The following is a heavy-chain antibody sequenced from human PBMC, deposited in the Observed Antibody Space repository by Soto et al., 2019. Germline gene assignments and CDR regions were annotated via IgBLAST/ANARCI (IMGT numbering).Heavy chain of an antibody. V-gene: IGHV1-69*01. CDR3: AREGYCSSGSCSFDGFDI. Sequence: QVQLVQSGAEVKKPGSSVKVSCKASGDTFSTFAITWVRQAPGQGLEWLGGIIPMFGSTKYAQKFQGGITITADESTSTVYMELSSLRSEDTAVYYCAREGYCSSGSCSFDGFDIWDQGTMVTVSS. CDR2: IIPMFGST. D-gene: IGHD2-15*01. CDR1: GDTFSTFA. J-gene: IGHJ3*02.